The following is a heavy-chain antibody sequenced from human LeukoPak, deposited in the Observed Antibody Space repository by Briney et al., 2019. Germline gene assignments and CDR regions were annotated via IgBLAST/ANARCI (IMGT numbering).Heavy chain of an antibody. CDR3: ARVEFIAAAVTYDY. D-gene: IGHD6-13*01. V-gene: IGHV4-4*02. Sequence: KPSETLSLTCAVSGGSINSSNWWSWVRQPPGKGLEWIGEIYHSGSTNYNPSLKSRVTISVDKSKNQFSLKLSSVTAADTAVYYCARVEFIAAAVTYDYWGQGTLVTVSS. J-gene: IGHJ4*02. CDR2: IYHSGST. CDR1: GGSINSSNW.